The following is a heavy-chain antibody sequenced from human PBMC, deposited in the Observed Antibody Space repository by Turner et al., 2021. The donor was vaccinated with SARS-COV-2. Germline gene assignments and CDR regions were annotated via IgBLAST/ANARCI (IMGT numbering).Heavy chain of an antibody. J-gene: IGHJ3*02. CDR2: IFYDVSNK. Sequence: QVQLVESGGGVVQPGRSLRLSCAASGFTFSSYGMHWVRQAPGKGLEWVAVIFYDVSNKYYADSVKGRFTISRDNSKNTLYLQMHSLRAEDTAVYYCARDHYYDSSGYTLDAFDIWGQGTMVTISS. CDR1: GFTFSSYG. V-gene: IGHV3-33*01. CDR3: ARDHYYDSSGYTLDAFDI. D-gene: IGHD3-22*01.